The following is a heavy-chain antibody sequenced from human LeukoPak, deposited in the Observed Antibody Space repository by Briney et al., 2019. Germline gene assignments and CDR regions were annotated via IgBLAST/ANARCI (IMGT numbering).Heavy chain of an antibody. Sequence: GGSLRLSCAASGFTFSSYGMHWVRQAPGKGLEWVVVISYDGSNKYYADSVKGRFTISRDNSKNTLYLQMNSLRAEDTAVYYCAKDSSGDCGGDCYLYYFDYWGQGTLVTVSS. V-gene: IGHV3-30*18. J-gene: IGHJ4*02. CDR3: AKDSSGDCGGDCYLYYFDY. CDR2: ISYDGSNK. CDR1: GFTFSSYG. D-gene: IGHD2-21*02.